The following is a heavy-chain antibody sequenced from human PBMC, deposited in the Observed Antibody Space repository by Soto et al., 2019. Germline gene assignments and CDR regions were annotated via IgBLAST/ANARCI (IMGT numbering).Heavy chain of an antibody. CDR2: ISPYSGNT. D-gene: IGHD3-16*01. CDR1: GYIFVNYG. J-gene: IGHJ6*02. CDR3: AMVDNYVTPPPQDV. V-gene: IGHV1-18*01. Sequence: QVQLVQSGDEVRKPGSSVKVSCKASGYIFVNYGIAWVRQAPGQGLEWMGWISPYSGNTHYASKVQGRLTCSSATATTTAYMDLGSLTSYDTAVYYCAMVDNYVTPPPQDVWGQGTTVTVSS.